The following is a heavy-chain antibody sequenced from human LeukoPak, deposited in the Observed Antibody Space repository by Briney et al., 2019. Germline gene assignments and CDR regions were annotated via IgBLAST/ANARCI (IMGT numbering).Heavy chain of an antibody. J-gene: IGHJ4*02. CDR3: ASGDDTSGYFYSYFDY. Sequence: GGSLRLSCAASGFPFSSYVMHWVRQAPGKGLEWVSFTSYDGSNKYYADSVKGRFTISRDNSKNTLDLQMNSLRAEDTAMYYCASGDDTSGYFYSYFDYWGQGPLVTVSS. V-gene: IGHV3-30-3*01. CDR2: TSYDGSNK. CDR1: GFPFSSYV. D-gene: IGHD3-22*01.